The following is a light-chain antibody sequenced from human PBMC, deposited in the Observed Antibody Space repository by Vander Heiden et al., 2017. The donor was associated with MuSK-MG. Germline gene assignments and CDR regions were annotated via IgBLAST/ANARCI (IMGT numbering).Light chain of an antibody. V-gene: IGKV1-39*01. CDR3: QQSYSTPVT. J-gene: IGKJ1*01. CDR1: QSISSY. Sequence: IQMTQSPSSLSASVGDRVTIPCRASQSISSYLNWYQQKPGKAPKLLSDAASSLQSGVPSRFSGSGSGTDFTLTISSLQPEDVATYYCQQSYSTPVTFGQGTKVEIK. CDR2: AAS.